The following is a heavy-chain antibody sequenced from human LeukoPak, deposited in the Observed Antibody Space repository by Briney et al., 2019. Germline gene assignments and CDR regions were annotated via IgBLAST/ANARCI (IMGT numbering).Heavy chain of an antibody. CDR3: ARQPPPGIARTYAI. J-gene: IGHJ3*02. D-gene: IGHD6-13*01. Sequence: PGGSLRLSCAASGFTSSSYSMNWVRHAPGKGLECVSSISISSSYIYYADSVKSRFTISRDNAKNSLYLQMNSLRAEDTAVYYCARQPPPGIARTYAIWGQGTMVTVSS. CDR2: ISISSSYI. CDR1: GFTSSSYS. V-gene: IGHV3-21*01.